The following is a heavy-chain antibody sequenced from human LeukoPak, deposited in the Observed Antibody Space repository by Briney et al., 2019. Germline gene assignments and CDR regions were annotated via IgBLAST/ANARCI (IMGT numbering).Heavy chain of an antibody. J-gene: IGHJ4*02. CDR1: GRLIRSYY. D-gene: IGHD5-12*01. CDR3: ARMRGYSGYATH. CDR2: IHSSGNT. Sequence: SDTLSLTCSVSGRLIRSYYWSWIRQPPGKGLEGIGYIHSSGNTNYNPSLKSRVTISVDTSKNQFSLKLSSVTAADTAVYYCARMRGYSGYATHWGQGTLVTVSS. V-gene: IGHV4-59*08.